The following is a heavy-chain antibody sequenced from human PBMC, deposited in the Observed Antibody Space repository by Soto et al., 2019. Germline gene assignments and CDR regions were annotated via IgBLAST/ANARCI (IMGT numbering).Heavy chain of an antibody. CDR3: ASYQLFSSSPLYFDY. Sequence: PSPTLSLTCAISGDSVSSNSDAWNWIRQSPSRGLEWLGRTYYRCNGSNDYAVSVKSRITINPDTSKNQFSLQLNSGTPEDTAVYYFASYQLFSSSPLYFDYWGQGTLVTVSS. V-gene: IGHV6-1*01. CDR2: TYYRCNGSN. J-gene: IGHJ4*02. CDR1: GDSVSSNSDA. D-gene: IGHD2-2*01.